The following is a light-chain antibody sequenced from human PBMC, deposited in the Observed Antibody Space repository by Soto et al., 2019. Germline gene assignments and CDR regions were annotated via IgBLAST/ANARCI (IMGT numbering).Light chain of an antibody. CDR3: QQSSSTPYT. CDR2: GTS. Sequence: DIQMTQSPSSLSASVGDRVTITCRASPSVSTYLNWSRQKPGKAPNLLLYGTSRLQSGVPSKFSGSEYGTDFTLTISNLQPEAFATYYSQQSSSTPYTFCQGNKLEI. J-gene: IGKJ2*01. V-gene: IGKV1-39*01. CDR1: PSVSTY.